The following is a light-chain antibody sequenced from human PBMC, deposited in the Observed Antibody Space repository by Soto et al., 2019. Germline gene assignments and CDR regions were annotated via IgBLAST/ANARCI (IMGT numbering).Light chain of an antibody. J-gene: IGKJ1*01. CDR3: QHYNSYSEA. V-gene: IGKV1-5*03. CDR2: KAS. CDR1: QNIHSW. Sequence: DTQTTQPPSTLSASVGDRVTITCRASQNIHSWLAWHQQKPGKVPKLLISKASSLESGVPSRFSGSGSGTEFTLTISSLQPDDFATYYCQHYNSYSEAFGQGTTVDIK.